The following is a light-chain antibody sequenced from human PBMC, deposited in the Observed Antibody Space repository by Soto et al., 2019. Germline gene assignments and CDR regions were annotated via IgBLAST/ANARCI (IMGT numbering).Light chain of an antibody. V-gene: IGLV2-14*01. CDR3: SLYTRSSIPYV. Sequence: QSALTQPASVCGSPGQSTTISCTGTSSDVGGYNYVSWYQQHPGKAPKLMIYDVSDRPSGVSNRFSGSKAGNTASLTISGLQAEDEADYYCSLYTRSSIPYVSGTGTKVT. J-gene: IGLJ1*01. CDR2: DVS. CDR1: SSDVGGYNY.